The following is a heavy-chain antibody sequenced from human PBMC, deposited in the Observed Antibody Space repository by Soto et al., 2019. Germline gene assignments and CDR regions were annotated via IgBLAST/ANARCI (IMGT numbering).Heavy chain of an antibody. CDR1: GYSFTSYW. Sequence: VESLKISSKGSGYSFTSYWIGWVPQMPGKGLEWMGIIYPGDSDTRYSPSFQGQVTISADKSISTAYLQWSSLKASDTAMYCCARYGYGNHDDAFDIWGQGTMVTVAS. J-gene: IGHJ3*02. CDR3: ARYGYGNHDDAFDI. D-gene: IGHD5-12*01. V-gene: IGHV5-51*01. CDR2: IYPGDSDT.